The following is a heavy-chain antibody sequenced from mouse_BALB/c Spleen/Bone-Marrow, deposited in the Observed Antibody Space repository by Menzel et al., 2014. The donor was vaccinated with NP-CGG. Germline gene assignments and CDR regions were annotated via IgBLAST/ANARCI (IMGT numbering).Heavy chain of an antibody. CDR2: SRNKAKYYTT. J-gene: IGHJ3*01. D-gene: IGHD2-10*02. CDR3: ARDVGYGNYFVY. Sequence: EVQLVESGGGLVQPGDSLRLSCATSGFTFSDFYMEWVRQPPGKRLEWIAASRNKAKYYTTEYSASVKGRFIVSRDTSQSVLYLQMNALGAEDTAIYYCARDVGYGNYFVYWGQGTLVTVSA. V-gene: IGHV7-1*02. CDR1: GFTFSDFY.